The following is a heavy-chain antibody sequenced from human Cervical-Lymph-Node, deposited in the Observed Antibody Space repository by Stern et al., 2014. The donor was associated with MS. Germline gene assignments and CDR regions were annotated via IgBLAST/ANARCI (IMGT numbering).Heavy chain of an antibody. CDR1: GFTFRYHA. Sequence: EVQLLESGGGLVQPGGSLRLSCAASGFTFRYHAMSWVRQAPGKGLEWVSGISGSGGGTYYAASVQGRFTLSRASSTNTGQLHMNSLRAEDTALYDCAKGRWKQVALDVWGQGTTVTVSS. V-gene: IGHV3-23*01. CDR3: AKGRWKQVALDV. J-gene: IGHJ6*02. D-gene: IGHD6-13*01. CDR2: ISGSGGGT.